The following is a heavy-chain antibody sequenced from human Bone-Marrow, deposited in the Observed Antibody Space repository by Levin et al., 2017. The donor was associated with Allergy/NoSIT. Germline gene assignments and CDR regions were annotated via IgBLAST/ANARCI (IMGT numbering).Heavy chain of an antibody. CDR1: GFSVSLKY. CDR2: IYSAGST. V-gene: IGHV3-53*01. CDR3: ASGPEEWGSSDY. D-gene: IGHD7-27*01. Sequence: GGSLRLSCAASGFSVSLKYMSWVRQAPGKGLEWVSSIYSAGSTFYADAVKGRFTISRDNAKKSLYLLMNKLRVDDTAIYYSASGPEEWGSSDYWGQGPQVTVSS. J-gene: IGHJ4*02.